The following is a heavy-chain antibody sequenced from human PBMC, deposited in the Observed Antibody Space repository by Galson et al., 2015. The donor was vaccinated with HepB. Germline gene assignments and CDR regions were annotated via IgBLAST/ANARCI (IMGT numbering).Heavy chain of an antibody. CDR1: GFSFDDYS. D-gene: IGHD6-6*01. CDR3: VKDVSGADRLYFDF. CDR2: ISWDGGRA. Sequence: SLRLSCAVSGFSFDDYSMHWVRQTAEKGLEWISLISWDGGRAYYADSVRGRFTISRDNAKNFLYLQMNSLRSEDTALYYCVKDVSGADRLYFDFWGQGTLVT. V-gene: IGHV3-43*01. J-gene: IGHJ4*02.